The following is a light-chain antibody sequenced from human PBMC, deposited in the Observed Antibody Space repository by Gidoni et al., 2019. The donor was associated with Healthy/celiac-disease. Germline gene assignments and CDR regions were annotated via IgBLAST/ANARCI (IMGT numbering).Light chain of an antibody. Sequence: DIQMTQSPSTLSASVGDRVTITCRASQSISSWLAWYQQKPGKAPKLLIYKASSLESGVPSRFSGSGSGTEFTLTISSLQPDDLATYYCQQYKSYSGYTFGQXTKLEIK. J-gene: IGKJ2*01. CDR3: QQYKSYSGYT. CDR1: QSISSW. V-gene: IGKV1-5*03. CDR2: KAS.